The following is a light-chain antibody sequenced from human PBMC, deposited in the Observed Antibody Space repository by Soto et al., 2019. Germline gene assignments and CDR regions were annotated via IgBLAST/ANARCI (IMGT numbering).Light chain of an antibody. Sequence: EIVLTQSPATLSLSPGERATLSCRASQSVSRYLAWYQQKPGQAPRLLIYAASNRATGIPARFSGSGSGTDFTLTISSLEPEGFAVYYCQQRSNWPMYTFGQGTKLEIK. CDR3: QQRSNWPMYT. J-gene: IGKJ2*01. CDR2: AAS. V-gene: IGKV3-11*01. CDR1: QSVSRY.